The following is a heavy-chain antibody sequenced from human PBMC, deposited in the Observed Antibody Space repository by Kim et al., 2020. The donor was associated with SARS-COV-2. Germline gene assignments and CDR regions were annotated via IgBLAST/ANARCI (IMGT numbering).Heavy chain of an antibody. Sequence: GGSLRLSCSASGFTFSSYAMHWVRQAPGKGLEYVSAISSNGGSTYYADSVKGRFTISRDNSKNTLYLQMSSLRAEDTAVYYCVKDHWSSSSSRTFDYWGQGTLVTVSS. J-gene: IGHJ4*02. V-gene: IGHV3-64D*06. CDR2: ISSNGGST. CDR1: GFTFSSYA. D-gene: IGHD2-2*01. CDR3: VKDHWSSSSSRTFDY.